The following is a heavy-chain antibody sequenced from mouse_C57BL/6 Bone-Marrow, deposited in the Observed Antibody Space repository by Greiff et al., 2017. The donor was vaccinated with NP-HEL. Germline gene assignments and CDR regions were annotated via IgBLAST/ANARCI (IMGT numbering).Heavy chain of an antibody. CDR2: IYPRSGNT. D-gene: IGHD2-12*01. CDR3: ARDLRRGGYYFDY. CDR1: GYTFTSYG. Sequence: VQLQQSGAELARPGASVKLSCKASGYTFTSYGISWVKQRTGQGLEWIGEIYPRSGNTYYNEKFKGKATLTADKSSSTAYMELRSLTSEDSAVYFCARDLRRGGYYFDYWGQGTTLTVSS. J-gene: IGHJ2*01. V-gene: IGHV1-81*01.